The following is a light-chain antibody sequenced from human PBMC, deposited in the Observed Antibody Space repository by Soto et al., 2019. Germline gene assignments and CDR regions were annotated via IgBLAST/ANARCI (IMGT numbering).Light chain of an antibody. CDR1: QIISTY. Sequence: DIQMTQSPSSLSASVGDRVTITCRASQIISTYLNWYPQNPGKAPQLLISAASNLQSGVPSRFSGSGSGTDFTLTIGSLQPEYFATYYCQQSYSSPYTFGQGTKLELK. CDR3: QQSYSSPYT. J-gene: IGKJ2*01. CDR2: AAS. V-gene: IGKV1-39*01.